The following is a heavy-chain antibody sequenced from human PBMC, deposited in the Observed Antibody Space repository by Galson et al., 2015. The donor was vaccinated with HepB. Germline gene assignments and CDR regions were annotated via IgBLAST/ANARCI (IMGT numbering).Heavy chain of an antibody. CDR3: AKPVAGTRGFDY. Sequence: SLRLSCAASGFTLSNYGMHWVRQAPGKGLEWVALISFDGSNKYYADSVKGRFTISRDNSKNTLYLQMNSLRAEDTAVYYCAKPVAGTRGFDYWGQGTLVTVSS. CDR2: ISFDGSNK. J-gene: IGHJ4*02. CDR1: GFTLSNYG. D-gene: IGHD6-19*01. V-gene: IGHV3-30*18.